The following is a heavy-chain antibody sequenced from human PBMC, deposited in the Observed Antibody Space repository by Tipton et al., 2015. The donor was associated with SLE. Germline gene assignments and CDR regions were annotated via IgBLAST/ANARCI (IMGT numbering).Heavy chain of an antibody. CDR2: TYYRSKWFN. CDR1: GDSVSSNSAA. CDR3: ARGTNWGFNWFDP. J-gene: IGHJ5*02. V-gene: IGHV6-1*01. D-gene: IGHD7-27*01. Sequence: PGLVKPSQTLSLTCAISGDSVSSNSAAWNWIRQSPSRGLEWLGRTYYRSKWFNDYAVSVKSRITINADTSKNQFSLQLKSVTHDDTAVYYCARGTNWGFNWFDPWGQGTLVTVSS.